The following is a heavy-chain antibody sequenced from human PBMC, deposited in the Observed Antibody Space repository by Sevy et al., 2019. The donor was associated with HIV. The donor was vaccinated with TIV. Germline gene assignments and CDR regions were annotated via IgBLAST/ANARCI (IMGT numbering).Heavy chain of an antibody. D-gene: IGHD6-13*01. J-gene: IGHJ3*02. CDR1: GFTFSNYG. V-gene: IGHV3-23*01. CDR3: VKGGSISATGNDAFDI. CDR2: IHNSGDTT. Sequence: GGSLRLSCAASGFTFSNYGMNWIRQAPGKGLEWVSVIHNSGDTTYYADSVKGRFTISRDNSENTLYLQMNSLRAEDTAVYYCVKGGSISATGNDAFDIWGQRTMVTVSS.